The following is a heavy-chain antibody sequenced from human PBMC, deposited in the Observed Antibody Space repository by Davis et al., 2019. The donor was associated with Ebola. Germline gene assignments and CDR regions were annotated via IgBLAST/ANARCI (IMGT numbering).Heavy chain of an antibody. CDR2: INHSGST. D-gene: IGHD2-15*01. Sequence: MPSEILSLTCAVYGGSFSGYYWSWIRQPPGKGLEWIGEINHSGSTNYNPSLKSRVTISVDTSKNQFSLKLSSVTAADTAVYYCARGRSADIVVVVAATYGSLDYWGQGTLVTVSS. CDR3: ARGRSADIVVVVAATYGSLDY. V-gene: IGHV4-34*01. J-gene: IGHJ4*02. CDR1: GGSFSGYY.